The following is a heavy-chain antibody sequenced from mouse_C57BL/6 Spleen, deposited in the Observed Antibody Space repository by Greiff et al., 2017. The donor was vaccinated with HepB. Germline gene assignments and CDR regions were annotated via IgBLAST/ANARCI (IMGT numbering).Heavy chain of an antibody. CDR3: ARGKDLRDAMDY. J-gene: IGHJ4*01. CDR2: INPYNGDT. Sequence: EVQLQQSGPELVKPGDSVKISCKASGYSFTGYFMNWVMQSHGKSLEWIGRINPYNGDTFYNQKFKGKATLTVDKSSSTAHMELRSLTSEDSAVYDCARGKDLRDAMDYWGQGTSVTVSS. V-gene: IGHV1-20*01. CDR1: GYSFTGYF. D-gene: IGHD1-3*01.